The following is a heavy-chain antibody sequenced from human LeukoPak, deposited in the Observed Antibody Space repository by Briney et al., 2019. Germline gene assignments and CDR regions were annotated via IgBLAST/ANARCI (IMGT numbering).Heavy chain of an antibody. J-gene: IGHJ5*02. CDR3: ARRGHDYGDSEWFGP. Sequence: GGSLRLSCAASGFTFSNYAMHWVRQAPGKGLEWVAFISYDGSSKYYADSVKGRFTISRDNSKNMMYLQMSSLRAEDTAVYYCARRGHDYGDSEWFGPWGQGTLVTVSS. CDR2: ISYDGSSK. V-gene: IGHV3-30*04. CDR1: GFTFSNYA. D-gene: IGHD4-17*01.